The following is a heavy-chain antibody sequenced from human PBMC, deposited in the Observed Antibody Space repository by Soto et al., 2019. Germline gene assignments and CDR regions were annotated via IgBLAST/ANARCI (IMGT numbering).Heavy chain of an antibody. Sequence: QPGGSLRLSCAASGFTFSSYAMSWVRQAPGKGLEWVSAISGSGGSTYYADSVKGRFTISRDNSKNTLYLQMNSLRAEDTAVYYCAKDHPPIDADSSFRFDPWCQGTVVTVSA. CDR3: AKDHPPIDADSSFRFDP. CDR1: GFTFSSYA. D-gene: IGHD3-22*01. CDR2: ISGSGGST. J-gene: IGHJ5*02. V-gene: IGHV3-23*01.